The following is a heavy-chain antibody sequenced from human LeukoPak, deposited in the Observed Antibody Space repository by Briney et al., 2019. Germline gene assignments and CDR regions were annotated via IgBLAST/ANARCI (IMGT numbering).Heavy chain of an antibody. CDR2: INPNSGGT. CDR3: ARPHYYDGSGYSINWFDP. V-gene: IGHV1-2*02. CDR1: GYIFTGYY. Sequence: ASVKVSCKASGYIFTGYYLHWVRQAPGQGLEWMGWINPNSGGTNYAQKFQGRVTMTRDTSIGTAYMELSRLRSDDTAVYYCARPHYYDGSGYSINWFDPWGQGTLVTVSS. J-gene: IGHJ5*02. D-gene: IGHD3-22*01.